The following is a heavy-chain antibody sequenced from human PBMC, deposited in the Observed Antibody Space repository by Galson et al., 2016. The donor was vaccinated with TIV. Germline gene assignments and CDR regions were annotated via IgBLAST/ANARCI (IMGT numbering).Heavy chain of an antibody. CDR3: ARRSSGFDAFEI. D-gene: IGHD3-22*01. V-gene: IGHV4-31*03. Sequence: LSLTCTVSGGSIKSGGYFWSWIRQHPGKALEWIGYIHSSGSAFYNPSLRSRVTISLDTSRDNFSLRLNSVTAADTAVYYCARRSSGFDAFEIWGPGTLVTGSP. CDR1: GGSIKSGGYF. CDR2: IHSSGSA. J-gene: IGHJ3*02.